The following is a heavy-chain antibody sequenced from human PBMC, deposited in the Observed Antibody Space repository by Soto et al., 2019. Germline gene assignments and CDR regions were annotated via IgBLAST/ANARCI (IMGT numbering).Heavy chain of an antibody. V-gene: IGHV4-30-2*01. CDR2: IYHSGTT. D-gene: IGHD3-10*01. J-gene: IGHJ5*02. Sequence: SETLSLTCAVSGGSVSAAGYSWSWIRQPPGGGLEWIGYIYHSGTTLYNPSLKTRLTISLDRSNNRFSLTLTSMTAADTAVYYCARAQFYSGSGNYYNLMFVPWGQGTQVTVSS. CDR1: GGSVSAAGYS. CDR3: ARAQFYSGSGNYYNLMFVP.